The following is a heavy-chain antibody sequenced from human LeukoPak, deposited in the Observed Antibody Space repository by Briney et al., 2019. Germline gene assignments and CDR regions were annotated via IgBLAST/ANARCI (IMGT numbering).Heavy chain of an antibody. D-gene: IGHD3-22*01. V-gene: IGHV3-48*01. CDR3: AARPITMMSTFGAFDI. CDR2: ISSSSYSI. J-gene: IGHJ3*02. CDR1: GFTFSDYS. Sequence: GGSLRLSCAASGFTFSDYSMSWVRQAPGKGLEWISYISSSSYSIYYSDSVKGRFTISRDNAKNSLYLQMNSLRAEDTAVYYCAARPITMMSTFGAFDIWGQGTMVTVSS.